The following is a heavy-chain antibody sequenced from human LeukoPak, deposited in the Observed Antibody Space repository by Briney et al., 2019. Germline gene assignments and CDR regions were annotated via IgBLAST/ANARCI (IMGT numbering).Heavy chain of an antibody. D-gene: IGHD5-18*01. CDR1: GGTFSSYA. CDR3: ARMYSYGHYFDY. J-gene: IGHJ4*02. V-gene: IGHV1-69*04. Sequence: SVKVSCKASGGTFSSYAISWVRQAPGQGLEWMGRIIPILGIANYAQKFQGRVTITADKSTSTAYMELSSLRSEDTAVYYCARMYSYGHYFDYWGQGTLVTVSS. CDR2: IIPILGIA.